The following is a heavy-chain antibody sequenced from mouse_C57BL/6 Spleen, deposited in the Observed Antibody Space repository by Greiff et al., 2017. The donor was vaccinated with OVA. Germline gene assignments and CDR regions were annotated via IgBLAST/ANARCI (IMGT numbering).Heavy chain of an antibody. J-gene: IGHJ2*01. V-gene: IGHV1-19*01. CDR2: INPYNGGT. D-gene: IGHD1-1*01. CDR1: GYTFTDYY. CDR3: ARGGSSPDY. Sequence: VQLQQSGPVLVKPGASVKMACKASGYTFTDYYMNWVKQSHGKSLEWIGVINPYNGGTSYNQKFKGKATLTVDKSSSTAYMELNSLTSEDSAVYYCARGGSSPDYWGQGTTLTVSS.